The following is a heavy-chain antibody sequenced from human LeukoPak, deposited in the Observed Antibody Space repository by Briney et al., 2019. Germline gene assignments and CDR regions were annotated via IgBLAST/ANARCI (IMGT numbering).Heavy chain of an antibody. CDR2: IGTAGDT. V-gene: IGHV3-13*04. Sequence: QTGGSLRLSCAASGLTFSSYDTHWVRQATGKGLEWVSAIGTAGDTYYPGSVKGRFTISRENAKNSLYLQMNSLRAGDTAVYYCARGSMWFGELSFDYWGQGTLVTVSS. CDR3: ARGSMWFGELSFDY. D-gene: IGHD3-10*01. CDR1: GLTFSSYD. J-gene: IGHJ4*02.